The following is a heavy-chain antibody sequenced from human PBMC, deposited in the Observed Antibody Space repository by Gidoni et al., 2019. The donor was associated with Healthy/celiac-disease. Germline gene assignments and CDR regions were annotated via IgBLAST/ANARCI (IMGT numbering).Heavy chain of an antibody. Sequence: QVQLVESGGGLVKPGGSLRLCWAASGFILSDYYMTLIRQAPGKGLEWVSYIIVSDTTIYYADSVRGRFTISRDNAKNSLYLQMNSLRAEDTAVYYCARLGTGYYYYYGMDVWGQGTTVTVSS. CDR3: ARLGTGYYYYYGMDV. J-gene: IGHJ6*02. D-gene: IGHD7-27*01. CDR2: IIVSDTTI. CDR1: GFILSDYY. V-gene: IGHV3-11*01.